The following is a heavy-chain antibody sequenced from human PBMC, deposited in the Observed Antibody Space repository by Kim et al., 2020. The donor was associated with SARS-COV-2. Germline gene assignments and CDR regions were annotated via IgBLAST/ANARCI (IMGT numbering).Heavy chain of an antibody. CDR3: ASSGFLFCSSTSCYTNDAFEI. D-gene: IGHD2-2*02. CDR1: AFTFSSFG. V-gene: IGHV3-33*01. CDR2: IWYDGSNK. J-gene: IGHJ3*02. Sequence: GGSLRLSCAASAFTFSSFGMHWVRQAPGKGLEWVAVIWYDGSNKYYADSVKGRFTISRDNSKNTLYLQMNSLRAEDTAVYYCASSGFLFCSSTSCYTNDAFEIWGQGTMVTVSS.